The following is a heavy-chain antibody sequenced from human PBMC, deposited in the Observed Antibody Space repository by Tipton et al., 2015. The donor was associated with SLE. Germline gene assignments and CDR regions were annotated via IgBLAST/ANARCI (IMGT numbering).Heavy chain of an antibody. CDR3: ARENGEVTTSDAFDI. Sequence: TLSLTCDVYGGSFSGDYWTWIRQPPGKGLEWIGEVNHSGSTNYNPSLKSRLAISVDTSKNQFSLSLSSVTAADTAVYYCARENGEVTTSDAFDIWGQGTMVTVSS. CDR2: VNHSGST. CDR1: GGSFSGDY. J-gene: IGHJ3*02. D-gene: IGHD4-17*01. V-gene: IGHV4-34*09.